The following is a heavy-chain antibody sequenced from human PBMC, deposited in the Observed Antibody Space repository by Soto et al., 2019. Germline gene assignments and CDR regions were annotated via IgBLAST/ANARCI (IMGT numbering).Heavy chain of an antibody. CDR3: ARGVYDYWSGYYAGSGLDV. D-gene: IGHD3-3*01. Sequence: SETLSLTCPVSGCSMSPFYWNWIRQSPGKGLEWIGYIYYSGNTNYNPSLKSRVAISVDTSKNQFYLKLRSVTAADTAVYYCARGVYDYWSGYYAGSGLDVWGQGTTVTVSS. CDR2: IYYSGNT. V-gene: IGHV4-59*13. CDR1: GCSMSPFY. J-gene: IGHJ6*02.